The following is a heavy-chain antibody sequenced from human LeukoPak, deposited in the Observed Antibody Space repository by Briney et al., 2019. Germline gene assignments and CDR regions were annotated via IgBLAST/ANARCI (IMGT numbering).Heavy chain of an antibody. J-gene: IGHJ4*02. CDR3: AASTYYSDSGGFARTRDY. Sequence: GASVKVSCKASGGTFSSYAISWVRQAPGQGLEWMGGIIPIFGTANYAQKFQGRVTITADESKSTGYMELSSLRSEDTAVSYCAASTYYSDSGGFARTRDYWGQGTPVTVSS. CDR2: IIPIFGTA. CDR1: GGTFSSYA. V-gene: IGHV1-69*13. D-gene: IGHD3-22*01.